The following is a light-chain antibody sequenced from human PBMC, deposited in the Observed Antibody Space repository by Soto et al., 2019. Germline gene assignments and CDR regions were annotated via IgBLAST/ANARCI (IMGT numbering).Light chain of an antibody. CDR3: LLHYGGAQVWM. J-gene: IGLJ3*02. CDR2: STS. V-gene: IGLV7-43*01. CDR1: PGAVASDNY. Sequence: QTVVTQEPSLTVSPGGTVTLPWASGPGAVASDNYATWLQQKPGQAPRALIYSTSNKHSWTPARFSGSLFGGRATLTLSGVQPEDEADYYCLLHYGGAQVWMFGGGTKLTVL.